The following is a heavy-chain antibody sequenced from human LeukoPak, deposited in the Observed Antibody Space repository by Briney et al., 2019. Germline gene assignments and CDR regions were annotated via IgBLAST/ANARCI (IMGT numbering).Heavy chain of an antibody. J-gene: IGHJ5*02. CDR3: ARSPGNWNYASDL. Sequence: GGSLRLSCVASGSAFSTYEMNWVRQAPGKGLEWVSYISTSGSTIYYADSVKGRFTISRDDVKNSLYLQMDSLRAEDTAVYYCARSPGNWNYASDLWGQGTLVTVSS. V-gene: IGHV3-48*03. D-gene: IGHD1-7*01. CDR1: GSAFSTYE. CDR2: ISTSGSTI.